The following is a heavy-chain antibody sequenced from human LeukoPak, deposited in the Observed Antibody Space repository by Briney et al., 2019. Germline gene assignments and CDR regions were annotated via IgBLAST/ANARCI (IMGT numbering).Heavy chain of an antibody. CDR2: IGNDGSNK. CDR1: GFTFSTFG. D-gene: IGHD2-15*01. Sequence: GGSLRLSCAASGFTFSTFGMHWVRQAPGKGLEWLAFIGNDGSNKYYVDSVKGRFTISRDNSKNTLYLQMNTLRAEDAAVYHCAAHQGYCSGGGCGPYWGQGTQVTVSS. J-gene: IGHJ4*02. CDR3: AAHQGYCSGGGCGPY. V-gene: IGHV3-30*02.